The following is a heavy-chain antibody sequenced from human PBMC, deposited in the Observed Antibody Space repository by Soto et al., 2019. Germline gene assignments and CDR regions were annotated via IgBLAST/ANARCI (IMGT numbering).Heavy chain of an antibody. V-gene: IGHV3-74*01. J-gene: IGHJ4*02. D-gene: IGHD2-15*01. CDR2: INSDGSST. CDR1: GFTFSSYW. Sequence: PGGSLRLSCAASGFTFSSYWMHWVRQAPGKGLVWVSRINSDGSSTSYADSVKGRFTISRDNAKNTLYLQMNSLRAEDTAVYYCARVYCSGGSCYQLDYWGQGTLVTGS. CDR3: ARVYCSGGSCYQLDY.